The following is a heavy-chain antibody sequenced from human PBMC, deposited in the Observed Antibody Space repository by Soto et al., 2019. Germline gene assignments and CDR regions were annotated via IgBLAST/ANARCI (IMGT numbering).Heavy chain of an antibody. V-gene: IGHV1-2*04. CDR2: INPNSGGT. CDR3: ARGLIRGVYTNLDDFDI. D-gene: IGHD3-16*01. CDR1: GYTFTVYY. Sequence: ASLKVSCQASGYTFTVYYMHWVLQAPGQGLEWMGWINPNSGGTNYAQKFQGWVTMTRDTSISTAYMELSRLRSDDTAVYYCARGLIRGVYTNLDDFDIWGQGTMVNVSS. J-gene: IGHJ3*02.